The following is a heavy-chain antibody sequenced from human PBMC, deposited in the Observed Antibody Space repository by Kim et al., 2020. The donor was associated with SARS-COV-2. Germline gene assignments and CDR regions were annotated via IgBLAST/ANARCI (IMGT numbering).Heavy chain of an antibody. Sequence: PSVKVSCKVSGNTFRTYTINWVRQAPGQGLQWVGRIIPLLGISNYAQNFQGRVTFTADKSTDTVYMELSSLRSEDTAIYYCARDPGSPNWGPPDYWGQGTLVTVSS. D-gene: IGHD7-27*01. V-gene: IGHV1-69*10. CDR2: IIPLLGIS. CDR1: GNTFRTYT. CDR3: ARDPGSPNWGPPDY. J-gene: IGHJ4*02.